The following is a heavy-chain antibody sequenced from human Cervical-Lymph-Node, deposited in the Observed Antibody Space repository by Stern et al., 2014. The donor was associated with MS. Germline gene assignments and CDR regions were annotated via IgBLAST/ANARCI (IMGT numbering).Heavy chain of an antibody. CDR2: INPNSGGT. CDR1: GYTFTGYY. V-gene: IGHV1-2*02. Sequence: VQLVESGAEVKKPGASVKVSCKASGYTFTGYYMHWVRQAPGQGLEWMGWINPNSGGTNYAQKFQGRVTMTRDTSISAAYMELSRVRSDDTAVYYCARVSHDSSGYYNWFDPWGQGTLVTVSS. J-gene: IGHJ5*02. CDR3: ARVSHDSSGYYNWFDP. D-gene: IGHD3-22*01.